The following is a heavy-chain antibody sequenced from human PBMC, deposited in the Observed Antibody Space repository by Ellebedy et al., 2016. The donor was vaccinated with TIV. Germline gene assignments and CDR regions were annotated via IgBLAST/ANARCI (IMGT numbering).Heavy chain of an antibody. J-gene: IGHJ6*02. Sequence: GESLKISXATSGFSFSYYSLNWVRQAPGKGLEWVSYITGSSHAIYYADSVKGRFTISRDYAKNSLYLQLNSLRAEDTAKYYCAILPGSTGTMFIHTYGMDVWGQGTTVTVSS. CDR3: AILPGSTGTMFIHTYGMDV. CDR2: ITGSSHAI. V-gene: IGHV3-48*01. D-gene: IGHD1-1*01. CDR1: GFSFSYYS.